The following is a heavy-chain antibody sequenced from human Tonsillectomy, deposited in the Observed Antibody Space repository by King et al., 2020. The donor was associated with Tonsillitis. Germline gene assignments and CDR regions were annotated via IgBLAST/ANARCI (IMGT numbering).Heavy chain of an antibody. CDR1: GFTFGDYA. CDR2: IRGKAYGGTT. J-gene: IGHJ6*03. Sequence: VQLVESGGGLVQPGRSLRLSCTASGFTFGDYALTWVRQAPRKGLEWVGFIRGKAYGGTTEYAASMKGRFTISRDDSKTIAYLQMNSLKTEDTAVYYCIKYWNVYMDVWGKGTAVTVPS. D-gene: IGHD1-1*01. V-gene: IGHV3-49*04. CDR3: IKYWNVYMDV.